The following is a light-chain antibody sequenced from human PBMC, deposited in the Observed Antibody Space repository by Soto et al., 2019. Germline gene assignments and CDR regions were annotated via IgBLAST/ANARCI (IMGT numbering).Light chain of an antibody. Sequence: EIVMTQSPATLSLSPGERATLSCRSSQSVSSYLAWYQQKPGQAPRLLIXDASNRATGIPARFSGSGSGTDFTLTISSLEPEDFAVYYCQQRSNWPPAWTFGQGTKVDIK. V-gene: IGKV3-11*01. CDR3: QQRSNWPPAWT. J-gene: IGKJ1*01. CDR2: DAS. CDR1: QSVSSY.